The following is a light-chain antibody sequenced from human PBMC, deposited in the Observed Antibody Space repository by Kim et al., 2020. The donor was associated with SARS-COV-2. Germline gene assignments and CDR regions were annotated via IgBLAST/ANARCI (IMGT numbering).Light chain of an antibody. Sequence: SYELTQPPSLSVSPGQTASITCSGDKVGDKYACWYQQNPGQTPVLVIYQDSKRPSGIPERFSGSNPGNTATLTISGTQATDEADYFCRAWDSSTVGFGGG. CDR1: KVGDKY. CDR3: RAWDSSTVG. CDR2: QDS. J-gene: IGLJ2*01. V-gene: IGLV3-1*01.